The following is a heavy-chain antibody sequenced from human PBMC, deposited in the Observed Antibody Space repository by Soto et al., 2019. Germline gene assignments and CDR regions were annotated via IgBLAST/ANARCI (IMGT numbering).Heavy chain of an antibody. CDR2: INPGNGNT. D-gene: IGHD3-22*01. CDR3: ARGAYFDRGSYRDS. J-gene: IGHJ5*02. V-gene: IGHV1-3*01. Sequence: VRPVTGRGLEWMGWINPGNGNTKYSQQFQGRVIIDTDTSASTAYMYLSSLRSEDTAVYYWARGAYFDRGSYRDSWGPGIPVTV.